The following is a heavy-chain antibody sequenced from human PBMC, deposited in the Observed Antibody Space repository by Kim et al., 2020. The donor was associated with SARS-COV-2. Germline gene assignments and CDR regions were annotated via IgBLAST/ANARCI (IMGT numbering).Heavy chain of an antibody. CDR1: GDSVSSNSAA. Sequence: SQTLSLTCAISGDSVSSNSAAWNWIRQSPSRGLEWLGKTYYRSKWYNTYAVSVKSRITINPDTSKNQFSLQLDSVTREDTAVYFCAREGGGWSTNYFFDYWGQGTLVTVSS. CDR3: AREGGGWSTNYFFDY. V-gene: IGHV6-1*01. CDR2: TYYRSKWYN. J-gene: IGHJ4*02. D-gene: IGHD6-19*01.